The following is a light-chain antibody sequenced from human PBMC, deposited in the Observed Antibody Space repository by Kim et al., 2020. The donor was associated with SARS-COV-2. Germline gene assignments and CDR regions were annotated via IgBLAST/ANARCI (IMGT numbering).Light chain of an antibody. CDR1: QSVSSN. V-gene: IGKV3-15*01. CDR2: GAS. Sequence: SVAPRGSATTCCRARQSVSSNLSWYQQKPGQAPRLRIYGASTRATGIPARCSGRGSGTESTRTISSLQSEDFAFYYCQQYNNWPSFGQGTKVDIK. CDR3: QQYNNWPS. J-gene: IGKJ1*01.